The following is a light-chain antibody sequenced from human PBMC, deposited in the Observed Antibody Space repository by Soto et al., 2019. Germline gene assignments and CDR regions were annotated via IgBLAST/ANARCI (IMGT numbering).Light chain of an antibody. CDR3: QQLNSYPLT. Sequence: ASRMTQSPSSFSATTGDTVTITSRASQSVTNYLAWYQQKPGRAPKLLIHSASTLQSGVPSRFSGSGSGTDFTFTISSLQPEDIATYYCQQLNSYPLTFGGGTQVDIK. V-gene: IGKV1-8*01. CDR2: SAS. CDR1: QSVTNY. J-gene: IGKJ4*01.